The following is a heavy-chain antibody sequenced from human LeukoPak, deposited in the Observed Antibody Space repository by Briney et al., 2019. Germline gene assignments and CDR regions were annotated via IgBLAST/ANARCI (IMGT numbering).Heavy chain of an antibody. CDR1: GFTFTNYG. CDR3: AKVVGDGYNKGD. CDR2: INGRGGST. Sequence: PGGSLRLSCAASGFTFTNYGMSWVRQAPGKGLEWVSAINGRGGSTYYADSVKGRFTISRDNSKNTLYLQMNSLRAEDTAVYYCAKVVGDGYNKGDWGQGTLVTVSS. J-gene: IGHJ4*02. V-gene: IGHV3-23*01. D-gene: IGHD5-24*01.